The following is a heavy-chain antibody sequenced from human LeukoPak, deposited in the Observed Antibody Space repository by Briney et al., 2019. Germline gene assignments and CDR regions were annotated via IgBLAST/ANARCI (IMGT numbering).Heavy chain of an antibody. CDR1: GVTFSSFS. J-gene: IGHJ4*02. CDR2: ISSISRSK. D-gene: IGHD1-26*01. CDR3: ASQSSGSSTRAPDF. V-gene: IGHV3-48*04. Sequence: GGSLRLSCETSGVTFSSFSLNWVRQAPGKGLEWLSYISSISRSKYYADSVKGRFIVSRDNAKNSLYLQMDSLRAEDTALYYCASQSSGSSTRAPDFWGQGTLVTVSS.